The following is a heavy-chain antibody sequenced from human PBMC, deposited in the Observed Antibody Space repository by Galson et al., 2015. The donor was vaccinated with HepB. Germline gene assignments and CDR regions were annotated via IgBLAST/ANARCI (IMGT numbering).Heavy chain of an antibody. CDR2: ISYDGTNE. Sequence: SLRLSCAASGFSFSSYAMHWVRQAPGEGLEWVAVISYDGTNEYYAEPVKGRFTISRDNSKNTLYLQMNSLRGDDTAVYYCAREGRHSSGSYYYYYHMDVWGKGTTVTVSS. CDR3: AREGRHSSGSYYYYYHMDV. J-gene: IGHJ6*03. CDR1: GFSFSSYA. V-gene: IGHV3-30-3*01. D-gene: IGHD6-19*01.